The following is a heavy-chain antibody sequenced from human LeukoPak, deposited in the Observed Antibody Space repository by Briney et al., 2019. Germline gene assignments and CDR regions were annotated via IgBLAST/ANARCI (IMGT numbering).Heavy chain of an antibody. D-gene: IGHD3-22*01. CDR2: IYTSGST. Sequence: SQTLSLTCTVSGGSISSGSYYWSWIRQPAGKGLEWIGRIYTSGSTNYNPSLKSRVTISVDTSKNQFSLKLSSVTAADTAIYYCARGKSSGYHRGVLSFDLWGQGTMVTVSS. CDR1: GGSISSGSYY. CDR3: ARGKSSGYHRGVLSFDL. J-gene: IGHJ3*01. V-gene: IGHV4-61*02.